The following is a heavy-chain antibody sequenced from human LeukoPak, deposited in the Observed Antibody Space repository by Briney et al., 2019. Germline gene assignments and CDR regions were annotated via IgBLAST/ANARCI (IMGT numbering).Heavy chain of an antibody. J-gene: IGHJ5*02. CDR2: INHSGST. V-gene: IGHV4-34*01. CDR3: ARARSVRGRGFDP. D-gene: IGHD3-10*01. CDR1: GGSFSGYY. Sequence: SETLSLTCAVYGGSFSGYYWSWIRQPPGKGLEWIGEINHSGSTNYNPSLKSRVTISVDTSKNQFSLKLSSVTAADTAVYYCARARSVRGRGFDPWGQGTLVTVFS.